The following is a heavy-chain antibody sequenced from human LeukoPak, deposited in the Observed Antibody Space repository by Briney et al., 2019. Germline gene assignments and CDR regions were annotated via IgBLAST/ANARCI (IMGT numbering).Heavy chain of an antibody. J-gene: IGHJ4*02. D-gene: IGHD6-19*01. CDR1: GFAFSTYG. Sequence: GGSLRLSCAASGFAFSTYGMQWVRQAPGKGLEWVAVISYDGKVKHYTDSVKGRFTISRDNSRNTLYLQMNSLGTEDMALYYCAKEIHPRSSNGWPFDYWGQGTLVTVSS. CDR3: AKEIHPRSSNGWPFDY. CDR2: ISYDGKVK. V-gene: IGHV3-30*18.